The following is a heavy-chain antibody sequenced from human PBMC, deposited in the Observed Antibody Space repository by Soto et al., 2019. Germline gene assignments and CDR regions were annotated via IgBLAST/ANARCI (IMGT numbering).Heavy chain of an antibody. CDR3: ARGGQLWLQAPDY. CDR1: GFTFSDYY. D-gene: IGHD5-18*01. V-gene: IGHV3-11*01. Sequence: QVQLVESGGGLVKPGGSLRLSCAASGFTFSDYYMSWIRQAPGKGLQWVSYISGSGSNIYYADSVKGLFTISRDNAKNSLYRHMNSLRAEDTAVYYCARGGQLWLQAPDYWGQGTVVTVS. CDR2: ISGSGSNI. J-gene: IGHJ4*02.